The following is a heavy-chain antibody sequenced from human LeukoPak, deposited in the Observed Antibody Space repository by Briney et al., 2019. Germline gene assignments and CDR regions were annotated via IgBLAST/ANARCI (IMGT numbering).Heavy chain of an antibody. D-gene: IGHD6-19*01. J-gene: IGHJ4*02. V-gene: IGHV4-4*07. Sequence: PSETLSLTCIVSGDSISSYFWSWIRQPAGMGLERIGRIYSSGSTNYNPSLKSRVTISVDTSKNQFSLKLSSVAAADTAVYYCARGPEAGMRSGRYYFDYWGQGILVTVSS. CDR3: ARGPEAGMRSGRYYFDY. CDR1: GDSISSYF. CDR2: IYSSGST.